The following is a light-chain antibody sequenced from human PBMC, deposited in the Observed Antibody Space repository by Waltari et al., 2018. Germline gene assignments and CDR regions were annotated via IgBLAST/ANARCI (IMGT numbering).Light chain of an antibody. CDR3: CSYGVRVF. V-gene: IGLV2-23*01. CDR1: SRYIGNSNFF. J-gene: IGLJ2*01. CDR2: EGN. Sequence: QSALTQPDSVSGSPGQSITISCTGTSRYIGNSNFFVPWYQHRPGEAPKLIIYEGNVRPSGVSDRFSGSKSGNAASLTISGLQAEDEAHYYCCSYGVRVFFGGGTKLTVL.